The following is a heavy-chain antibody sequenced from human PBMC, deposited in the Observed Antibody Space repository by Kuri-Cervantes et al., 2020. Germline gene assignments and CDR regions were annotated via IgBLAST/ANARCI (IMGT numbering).Heavy chain of an antibody. V-gene: IGHV3-48*01. CDR3: AKDRVGGYSSGLDY. Sequence: GESLKISCAASGFTFTAYTLSWVRQAPGRGLEWVSYVSTSGSSIYYADSVKGRFTISRDNAKNSLYLQMDSLRAEDTAVYYCAKDRVGGYSSGLDYWGQGTLVTVSS. J-gene: IGHJ4*02. D-gene: IGHD6-19*01. CDR1: GFTFTAYT. CDR2: VSTSGSSI.